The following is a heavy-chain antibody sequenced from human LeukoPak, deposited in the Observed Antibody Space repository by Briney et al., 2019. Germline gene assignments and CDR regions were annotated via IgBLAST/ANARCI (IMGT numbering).Heavy chain of an antibody. CDR2: IYYSGST. V-gene: IGHV4-59*01. J-gene: IGHJ6*03. CDR1: GGSISSYY. CDR3: ARGPNGWWLRDGYYYYMDV. Sequence: SETLSLTCTVSGGSISSYYWSWIRKPPGKGLEWIGYIYYSGSTNYNPSLKSRVTISVDTSKNQFSLKLSSVTAADTAVYYCARGPNGWWLRDGYYYYMDVWGKGTTLTVSS. D-gene: IGHD2-15*01.